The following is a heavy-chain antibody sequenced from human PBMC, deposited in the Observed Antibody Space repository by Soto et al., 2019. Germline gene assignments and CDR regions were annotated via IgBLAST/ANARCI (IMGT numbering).Heavy chain of an antibody. D-gene: IGHD3-3*01. Sequence: GGSLRLSCAASGFTFSSYAMHWVRQAPGKGLEWVAVISYDGSNKYYADSVKGRFTISRDNSKNTLYLQMNSLRAEDTAVYYCARAHTIFGVVLYYYYGMDVCGQGTTGTLSS. J-gene: IGHJ6*02. V-gene: IGHV3-30-3*01. CDR2: ISYDGSNK. CDR1: GFTFSSYA. CDR3: ARAHTIFGVVLYYYYGMDV.